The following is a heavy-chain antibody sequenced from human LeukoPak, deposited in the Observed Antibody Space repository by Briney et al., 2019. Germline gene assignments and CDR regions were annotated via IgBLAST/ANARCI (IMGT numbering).Heavy chain of an antibody. CDR3: ARGLITMVRGAVDY. Sequence: GGSLGLSCAASGFTFSSYWMHWVRQAPGKGLVWVSRINSDGSSTSYADSVKGRFTISRDNAKNTLYLQMNSLRAEDTAVYYCARGLITMVRGAVDYWGQGTLVTVSS. V-gene: IGHV3-74*01. CDR1: GFTFSSYW. CDR2: INSDGSST. D-gene: IGHD3-10*01. J-gene: IGHJ4*02.